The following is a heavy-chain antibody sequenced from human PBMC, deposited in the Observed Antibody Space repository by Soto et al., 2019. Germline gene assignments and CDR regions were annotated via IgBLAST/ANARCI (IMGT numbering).Heavy chain of an antibody. D-gene: IGHD3-16*02. CDR3: ARGLDDYIWGSYRFDY. V-gene: IGHV4-39*07. CDR1: GGSISSSSYY. J-gene: IGHJ4*02. CDR2: IYYSGST. Sequence: SETLSLTCTVSGGSISSSSYYWGWIRQPPGKGLEWIGSIYYSGSTYYNPSLKSRVTISVDTSKNQFSLKLSSVTAADTAVYYCARGLDDYIWGSYRFDYWGQGTLVTVSS.